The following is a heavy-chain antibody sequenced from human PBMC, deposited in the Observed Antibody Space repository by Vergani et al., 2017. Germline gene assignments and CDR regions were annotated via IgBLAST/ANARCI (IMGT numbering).Heavy chain of an antibody. CDR3: ARDTDSSGWYVPSGAFDI. Sequence: EVQLVESGGGLVQPGGSLRLSCAASGFTFSSYEMNWVRQAPGKGLEWVSYISSSGSTIYYADSVKCRFTISRDNAKISLYLQMNSLRAEDTAVYYCARDTDSSGWYVPSGAFDIWGRGTMVTFSS. CDR2: ISSSGSTI. CDR1: GFTFSSYE. J-gene: IGHJ3*02. V-gene: IGHV3-48*03. D-gene: IGHD6-19*01.